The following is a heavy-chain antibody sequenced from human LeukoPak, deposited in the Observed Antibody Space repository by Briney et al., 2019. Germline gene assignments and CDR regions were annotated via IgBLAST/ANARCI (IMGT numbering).Heavy chain of an antibody. D-gene: IGHD2/OR15-2a*01. CDR3: TKGNSNYYYYYMDV. CDR2: ISGSGGST. CDR1: GFTFSSYS. V-gene: IGHV3-23*01. J-gene: IGHJ6*03. Sequence: GGSLRLSCAASGFTFSSYSMNWVRQAPGKGLEWVSSISGSGGSTYYADSVEGRFTISRVSSKNTLYLQMNSLRAEDTAVYYCTKGNSNYYYYYMDVWGKGTTVTVSS.